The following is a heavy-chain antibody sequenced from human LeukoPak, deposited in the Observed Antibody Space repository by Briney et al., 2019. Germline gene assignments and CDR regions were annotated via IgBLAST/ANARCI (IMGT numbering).Heavy chain of an antibody. CDR2: IYYSGST. CDR3: ARGGRYQLLETDY. J-gene: IGHJ4*02. V-gene: IGHV4-30-4*08. D-gene: IGHD2-2*01. Sequence: SETPSLTCTVSGGSISSGDYYWSWIRQPPGKGLEWIGYIYYSGSTYCNPSLESRVTISVDTSKNQFSLKLSSVTAADTAVYYCARGGRYQLLETDYWGQGTLVTVS. CDR1: GGSISSGDYY.